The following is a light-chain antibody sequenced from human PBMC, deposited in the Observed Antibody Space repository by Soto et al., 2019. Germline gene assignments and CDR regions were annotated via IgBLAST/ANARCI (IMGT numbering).Light chain of an antibody. J-gene: IGLJ2*01. V-gene: IGLV1-40*01. CDR3: CSYAGSSPYIV. Sequence: QSVLTQPPSVSGAPGQRVTISCTGSSSNIGAGYDVHWYQQLPGTAPKFLIYGNSNRPSGVPDRFSGSKSGNTASLTISGVQPEDEADYYCCSYAGSSPYIVFGGGTKLTVL. CDR1: SSNIGAGYD. CDR2: GNS.